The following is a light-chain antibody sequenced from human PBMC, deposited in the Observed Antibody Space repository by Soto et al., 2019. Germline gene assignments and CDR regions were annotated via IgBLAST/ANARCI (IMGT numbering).Light chain of an antibody. CDR3: SSYTSISTVV. CDR2: DIS. V-gene: IGLV2-14*01. Sequence: QSALTQPASVSGSPGQSITISCTGTSRDVGGYNYVSWYQQHPGKAPKLMIYDISNRPSGVSNLFSGSKSGNTASLTISGLQAEDEADYYCSSYTSISTVVFGGGTKLTVL. J-gene: IGLJ2*01. CDR1: SRDVGGYNY.